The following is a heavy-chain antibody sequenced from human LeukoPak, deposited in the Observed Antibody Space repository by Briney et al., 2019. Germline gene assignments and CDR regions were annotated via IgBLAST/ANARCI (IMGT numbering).Heavy chain of an antibody. J-gene: IGHJ4*02. Sequence: GGSLGLSCAASGFTVSSNYMSWVRQAPGKGLEWVSVIYSGGSTYYADSVKGRFTISRDNSKNTLYLRMNSLRAEDTAVYYCARGLPAHYWGQGTLVTVSS. CDR1: GFTVSSNY. D-gene: IGHD3-10*01. CDR3: ARGLPAHY. V-gene: IGHV3-53*01. CDR2: IYSGGST.